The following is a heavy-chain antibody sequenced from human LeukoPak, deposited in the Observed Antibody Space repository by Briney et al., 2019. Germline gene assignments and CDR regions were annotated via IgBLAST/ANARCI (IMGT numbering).Heavy chain of an antibody. CDR1: GFTFNSYG. CDR3: ARVSLSSGCLSN. Sequence: GGSLRLSCAASGFTFNSYGMHWVRQAPGKGLEWVAVISYDGSNKYYADSVKGRFTISRDNSKNTLYLQMNSLRAEDTAVYYCARVSLSSGCLSNWGQGTLVTVSS. D-gene: IGHD6-19*01. CDR2: ISYDGSNK. V-gene: IGHV3-30*03. J-gene: IGHJ4*02.